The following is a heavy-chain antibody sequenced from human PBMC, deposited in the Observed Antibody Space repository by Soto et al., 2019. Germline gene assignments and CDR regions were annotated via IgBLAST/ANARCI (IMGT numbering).Heavy chain of an antibody. J-gene: IGHJ6*02. CDR1: GGTFSSYA. CDR3: ASHYYDSSGYNYYCGMDV. V-gene: IGHV1-69*12. D-gene: IGHD3-22*01. CDR2: IIPMFGTA. Sequence: QVQLVQSGAEVKKPGSSVKVSCKASGGTFSSYAISWVRQAPGQGLEWMGGIIPMFGTADYAQKFQGRVTITADESTSTAYMELSSLRSEDTDVYYCASHYYDSSGYNYYCGMDVWGQGTTVTVSS.